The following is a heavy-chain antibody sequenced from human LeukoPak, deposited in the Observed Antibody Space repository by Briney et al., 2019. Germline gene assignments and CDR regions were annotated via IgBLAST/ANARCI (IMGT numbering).Heavy chain of an antibody. Sequence: PSETLSLTSTGGSISSSNYYWGWLRQPPGKGLEWIGSIYYSGSTYYNPSLKSRLTISVDTSKNQFSLKLSSVTAADTAVYYCARRGIGYCSSTSCPNAFDIWGQGTMVTVSS. CDR3: ARRGIGYCSSTSCPNAFDI. CDR2: IYYSGST. CDR1: GSISSSNYY. D-gene: IGHD2-2*01. J-gene: IGHJ3*02. V-gene: IGHV4-39*01.